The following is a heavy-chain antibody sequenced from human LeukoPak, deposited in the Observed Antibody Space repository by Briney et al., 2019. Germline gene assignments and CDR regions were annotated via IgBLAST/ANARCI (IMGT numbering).Heavy chain of an antibody. CDR1: GGSISSGGYS. V-gene: IGHV4-31*03. D-gene: IGHD3-22*01. CDR2: IYYSGST. J-gene: IGHJ4*02. CDR3: ARGGDDSSGYYVMR. Sequence: SETLSLTCTVSGGSISSGGYSWSWIRQHPGKGLEWIGYIYYSGSTYYNPSLKSRVTISVDTSKNQFSLKLSSVTAADTAVYYCARGGDDSSGYYVMRWGQGTLVTVSS.